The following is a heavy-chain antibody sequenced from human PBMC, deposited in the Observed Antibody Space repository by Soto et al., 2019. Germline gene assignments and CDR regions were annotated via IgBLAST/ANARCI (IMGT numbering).Heavy chain of an antibody. D-gene: IGHD2-2*01. CDR3: AKDHRDIVVVPAAMIDWFDP. CDR2: ISGSGGST. V-gene: IGHV3-23*01. CDR1: GFTFSSYA. J-gene: IGHJ5*02. Sequence: GSLRLSCAASGFTFSSYAMSWVRQAPGKGLEWVSAISGSGGSTYYADSVKGRFTISRDNSKNTLYLQMNSLRAEDTAVYYCAKDHRDIVVVPAAMIDWFDPWGQGTLVTVSS.